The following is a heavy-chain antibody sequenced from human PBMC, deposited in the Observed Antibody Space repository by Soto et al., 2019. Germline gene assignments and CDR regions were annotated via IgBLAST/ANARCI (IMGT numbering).Heavy chain of an antibody. J-gene: IGHJ6*03. V-gene: IGHV1-2*04. CDR1: GYTSTGYY. D-gene: IGHD6-19*01. CDR3: AREGIAVAGTYYYMDV. CDR2: INPNSGGT. Sequence: QVQLVQSGAEVKKPGASVKVSCKASGYTSTGYYMHWVRQAPGQGLEWMGWINPNSGGTNYAQKFQGWVTMTRDTSISTAYMELSRLRSDDTAVYYCAREGIAVAGTYYYMDVWGKGTTVTVSS.